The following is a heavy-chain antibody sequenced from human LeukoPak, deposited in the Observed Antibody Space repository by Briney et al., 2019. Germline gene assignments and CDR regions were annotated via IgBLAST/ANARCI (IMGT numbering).Heavy chain of an antibody. CDR1: GGSISNNIYF. CDR2: IFYSGTT. Sequence: SETLSLTCTVSGGSISNNIYFWAWIRQPPGKGLEWIGGIFYSGTTYYNPSLKSRVTTSVDTSKNQFSLKVASVTAADTAVYYCARRAAYNDYYFDYWGQGALVTVSS. V-gene: IGHV4-39*01. J-gene: IGHJ4*02. CDR3: ARRAAYNDYYFDY. D-gene: IGHD1-1*01.